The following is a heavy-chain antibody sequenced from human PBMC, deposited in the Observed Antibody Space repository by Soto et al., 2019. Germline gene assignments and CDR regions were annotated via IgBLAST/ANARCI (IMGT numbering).Heavy chain of an antibody. Sequence: GGSLRLSCAASGFTFSGYALHWVRQTPGKGLEWMAVISYDGTNKYYAGSVEGRFTISRDNSRNTLYLQMNSLRTEDTAIYYCARVDPGGFGMTTASHYYGIDVWGQGTTVTVSS. CDR1: GFTFSGYA. CDR3: ARVDPGGFGMTTASHYYGIDV. D-gene: IGHD3-3*01. CDR2: ISYDGTNK. J-gene: IGHJ6*02. V-gene: IGHV3-30-3*01.